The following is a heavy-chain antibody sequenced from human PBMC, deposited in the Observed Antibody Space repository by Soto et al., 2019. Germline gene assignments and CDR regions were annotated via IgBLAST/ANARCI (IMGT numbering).Heavy chain of an antibody. D-gene: IGHD6-13*01. CDR2: IDYSGRT. Sequence: QVHLQESGPGLVKPSETLSLTCTVSAGSISRYYWSWVRQPPGKGLEWIGHIDYSGRTTYNPSLKSRVTLSLDTSKNRFFLRLNSVTAADTAVYYCARMTATGALRLDYWGQGTLVTVSS. CDR1: AGSISRYY. V-gene: IGHV4-59*13. CDR3: ARMTATGALRLDY. J-gene: IGHJ4*02.